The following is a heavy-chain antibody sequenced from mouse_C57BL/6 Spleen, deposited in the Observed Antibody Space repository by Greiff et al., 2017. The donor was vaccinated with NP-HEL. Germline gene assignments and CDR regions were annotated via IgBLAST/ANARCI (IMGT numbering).Heavy chain of an antibody. CDR3: ASEGTTVVATEGPFAY. D-gene: IGHD1-1*01. CDR1: GYAFSSSW. J-gene: IGHJ3*01. V-gene: IGHV1-82*01. CDR2: IYPGDGDT. Sequence: QVQLQQSGPELVKPGASVKISCKASGYAFSSSWMNWVKQRPGKGLEWIGRIYPGDGDTNYNGKFKGKATLTADKSSSTAYMQLSSLTSEDSAVYFCASEGTTVVATEGPFAYWGQGTLVTVSA.